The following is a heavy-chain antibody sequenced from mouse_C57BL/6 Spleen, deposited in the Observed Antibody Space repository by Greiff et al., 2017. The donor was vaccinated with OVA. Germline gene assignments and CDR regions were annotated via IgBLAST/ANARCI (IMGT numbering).Heavy chain of an antibody. CDR3: AKRGIYYDYDGGAMDY. V-gene: IGHV2-5*01. CDR1: GFSLTSYG. Sequence: QVQLKQSGPGLVQPSQSLSITCTVSGFSLTSYGVHWVRQSPGKGLEWLGVIWRGGSTDYNAAFMSRLSITNDNSKSQVFFKMNSLQADDTAIYYCAKRGIYYDYDGGAMDYWGQGTSVTVSS. D-gene: IGHD2-4*01. CDR2: IWRGGST. J-gene: IGHJ4*01.